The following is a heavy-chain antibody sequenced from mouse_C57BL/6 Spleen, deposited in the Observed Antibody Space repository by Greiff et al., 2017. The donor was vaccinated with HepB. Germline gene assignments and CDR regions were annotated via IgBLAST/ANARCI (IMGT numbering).Heavy chain of an antibody. J-gene: IGHJ1*03. Sequence: VQLQQSGPGLVQPSQSLSITCTVSGFSLTSYGVHWVRQSPGKGLEWLGVIWSGGSTDYNAAFISRLSISKDNSKSQVFFKMNRLQADDTAIYYCARGVTRGYFDVWGTGTTVTVSS. CDR2: IWSGGST. V-gene: IGHV2-2*01. CDR3: ARGVTRGYFDV. D-gene: IGHD2-3*01. CDR1: GFSLTSYG.